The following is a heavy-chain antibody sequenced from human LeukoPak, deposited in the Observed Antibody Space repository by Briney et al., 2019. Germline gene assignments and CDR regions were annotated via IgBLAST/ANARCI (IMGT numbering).Heavy chain of an antibody. Sequence: GGSLRLSCAASGFTFSSYSMNWVRQAPGKGLEWVSYISSSSSTIYYADSVKGRFTISRDNAKNSLSLQMNSLRDEDTAVYYCARGTRGDPNYFDYWGQGTLVTVSS. D-gene: IGHD4-17*01. J-gene: IGHJ4*02. CDR3: ARGTRGDPNYFDY. CDR2: ISSSSSTI. CDR1: GFTFSSYS. V-gene: IGHV3-48*02.